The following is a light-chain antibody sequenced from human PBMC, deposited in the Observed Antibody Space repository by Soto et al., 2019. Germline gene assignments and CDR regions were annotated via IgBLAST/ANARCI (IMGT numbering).Light chain of an antibody. CDR2: GAS. CDR3: QQYSNWPPALT. V-gene: IGKV3D-15*01. Sequence: EIVMTQSPATLSVSPEERATLSCRASQSVSSNLAWYQQKPGQAPRLLIYGASTRATGIPARFSGSGSGTEFTLTISSLQSEDFAVYYCQQYSNWPPALTFGGGTKVEIK. J-gene: IGKJ4*01. CDR1: QSVSSN.